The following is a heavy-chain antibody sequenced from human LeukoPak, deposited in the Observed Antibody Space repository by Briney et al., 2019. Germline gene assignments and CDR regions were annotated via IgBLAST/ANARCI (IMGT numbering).Heavy chain of an antibody. J-gene: IGHJ5*02. CDR1: GGSISSSSYY. CDR2: IYYSGST. V-gene: IGHV4-39*01. D-gene: IGHD2-15*01. Sequence: SETLSLTCTVSGGSISSSSYYWGWIRQPPGKGLEWIGSIYYSGSTYYNPSLKSRVTISVDTSKNQFSLKLSSVTAADTAVYYCARGLDILGPWGQGTLVTVSS. CDR3: ARGLDILGP.